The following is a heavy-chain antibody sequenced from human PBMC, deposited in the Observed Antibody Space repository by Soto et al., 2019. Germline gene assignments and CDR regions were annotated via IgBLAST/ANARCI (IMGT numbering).Heavy chain of an antibody. CDR3: VSSYCGSWSSHFAF. CDR1: GFTLTDHY. D-gene: IGHD6-13*01. V-gene: IGHV3-72*01. J-gene: IGHJ4*02. Sequence: GGALRLSCAASGFTLTDHYMDWARQAPGKGLEWVGRIRRKANSYTTVYAASVKGRFIISRDDSMNSVYLQMNSLKTEDTAVYYCVSSYCGSWSSHFAFCAQGTLVPVSS. CDR2: IRRKANSYTT.